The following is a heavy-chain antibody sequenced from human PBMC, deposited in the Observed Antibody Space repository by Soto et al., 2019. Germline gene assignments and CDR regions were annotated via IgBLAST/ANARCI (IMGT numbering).Heavy chain of an antibody. CDR1: GYTFSNYG. CDR2: ITVYIGHT. D-gene: IGHD2-15*01. J-gene: IGHJ4*02. CDR3: ARVEAPTYSDGSVSGDFDY. V-gene: IGHV1-18*01. Sequence: QVYLVQSGGEVIRPGASVQVSCRASGYTFSNYGISWVRQAPGHGLEWMGWITVYIGHTNYAQKFQGRFNMTTDTSTSTAYMELRSLRSDDAAVYYCARVEAPTYSDGSVSGDFDYWGQGILVTVSS.